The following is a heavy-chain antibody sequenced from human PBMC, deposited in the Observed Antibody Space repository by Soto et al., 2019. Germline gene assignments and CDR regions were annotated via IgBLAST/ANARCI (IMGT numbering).Heavy chain of an antibody. J-gene: IGHJ4*02. Sequence: EVQLLESGGGLVQPGGSLRLSCAASGFTFSNYAMTWVRQAPGKGLEWVSVITGSGGGTYFVDSVKGRFTISRDNSKNTVYLQMNSLRDMDTVVSYCAEGPLTAAGFDYWGQGTLVTVSS. CDR2: ITGSGGGT. CDR1: GFTFSNYA. CDR3: AEGPLTAAGFDY. D-gene: IGHD6-13*01. V-gene: IGHV3-23*01.